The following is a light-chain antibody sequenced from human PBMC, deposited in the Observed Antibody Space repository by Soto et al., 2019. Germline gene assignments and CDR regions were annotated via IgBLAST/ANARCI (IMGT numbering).Light chain of an antibody. CDR3: VQNLHTPFT. CDR1: QSLLYSSGYNY. CDR2: LGS. J-gene: IGKJ3*01. V-gene: IGKV2-28*01. Sequence: DIVVTQSPLSLTVTPGEPASISCRSSQSLLYSSGYNYLGWYLQRPGQSPHLLVYLGSYRASGVPDRFSGSGSGTDFTPTISRVEAEDVGVYYCVQNLHTPFTFGPGTKVDI.